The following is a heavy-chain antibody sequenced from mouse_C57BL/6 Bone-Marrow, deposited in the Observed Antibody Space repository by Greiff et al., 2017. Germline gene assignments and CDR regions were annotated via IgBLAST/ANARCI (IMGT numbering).Heavy chain of an antibody. CDR1: GYSITSGYY. J-gene: IGHJ3*01. Sequence: EVQLVESGPGLVKPSQSLSLTCSVTGYSITSGYYWNWIRQFPGNKLEWMGYISYDGSNNYNPSLKNRISITRDTSKNQFFLKLNSVTTEDTATYYCARDGSSSWFAYWGQGTLVTVSA. CDR2: ISYDGSN. CDR3: ARDGSSSWFAY. D-gene: IGHD1-1*01. V-gene: IGHV3-6*01.